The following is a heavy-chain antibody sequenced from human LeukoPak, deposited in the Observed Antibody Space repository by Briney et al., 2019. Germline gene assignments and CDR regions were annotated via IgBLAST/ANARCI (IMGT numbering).Heavy chain of an antibody. CDR1: GGSFSGYY. D-gene: IGHD2/OR15-2a*01. J-gene: IGHJ4*02. CDR3: ARDLSYGSLDF. CDR2: INHRGST. Sequence: TSETLSLTCAVYGGSFSGYYWSWIRQPPGMGLEWIGEINHRGSTNYNPSLKSRVSISVDSSKNQFSLKVSSVTAADTAMYYCARDLSYGSLDFRGQGTLVTVSS. V-gene: IGHV4-34*01.